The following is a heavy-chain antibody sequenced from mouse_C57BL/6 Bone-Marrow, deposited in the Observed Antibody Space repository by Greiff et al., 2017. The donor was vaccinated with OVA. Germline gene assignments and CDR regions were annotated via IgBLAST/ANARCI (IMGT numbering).Heavy chain of an antibody. CDR3: ARQPFDY. V-gene: IGHV5-17*01. CDR1: GFTFSDYG. D-gene: IGHD6-1*01. J-gene: IGHJ2*01. Sequence: EVKLMESGGGLVKPGGSLKLSCAASGFTFSDYGMHWVRQAPEKGLEWVAYISSGSSTIYYADTVKGRFTISRDNAKNTLYLQMTSLRSEDTAMYYCARQPFDYWGQGTTLTVSS. CDR2: ISSGSSTI.